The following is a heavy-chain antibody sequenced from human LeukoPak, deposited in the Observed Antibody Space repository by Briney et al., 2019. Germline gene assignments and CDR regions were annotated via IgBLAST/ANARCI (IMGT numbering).Heavy chain of an antibody. CDR1: GFSFSSYE. J-gene: IGHJ4*02. V-gene: IGHV3-48*03. CDR2: ISGSGSIK. Sequence: GSLRLSCAASGFSFSSYEVNWVRQAPGKGLEWVSFISGSGSIKYYADSGKGRFTISRDNAKSSLFLQMDSLRARDTAVYYCSCQFRRCYNCSDYWGQGTQVTVSS. CDR3: SCQFRRCYNCSDY. D-gene: IGHD1-20*01.